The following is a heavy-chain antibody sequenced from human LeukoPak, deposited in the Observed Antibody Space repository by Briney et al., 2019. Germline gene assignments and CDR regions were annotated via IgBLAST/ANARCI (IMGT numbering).Heavy chain of an antibody. D-gene: IGHD3-10*01. J-gene: IGHJ6*02. CDR1: GFTFSSYE. CDR3: ARGGERSGELSFNYYYGMDV. V-gene: IGHV3-48*03. CDR2: ISSSGSTI. Sequence: GGSLRLSCAASGFTFSSYEMNWVRQAPGKGLEWVSYISSSGSTIYYADSVKGRFTISRDNAKNSLYLQMNSLRAEDTAVCYCARGGERSGELSFNYYYGMDVWGQGTTVTVSS.